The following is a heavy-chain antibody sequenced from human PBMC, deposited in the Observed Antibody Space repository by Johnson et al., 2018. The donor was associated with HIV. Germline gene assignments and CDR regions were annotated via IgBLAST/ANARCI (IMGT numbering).Heavy chain of an antibody. CDR2: INQDGSEK. J-gene: IGHJ3*02. CDR3: ATDGPCSTSWYCTFDI. D-gene: IGHD6-13*01. CDR1: GFTFSDYY. V-gene: IGHV3-7*01. Sequence: VQLVESGGGLVKPGGSLRLSCAASGFTFSDYYMSWIRQAPGKGLEWLANINQDGSEKYYVDSVKGRFSISRDNSKNTLYLQMNSLRADDTAVYYCATDGPCSTSWYCTFDIWGQGTMVTVSS.